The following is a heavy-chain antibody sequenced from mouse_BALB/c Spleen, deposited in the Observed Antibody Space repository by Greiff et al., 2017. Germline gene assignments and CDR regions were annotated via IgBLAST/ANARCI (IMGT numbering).Heavy chain of an antibody. D-gene: IGHD3-3*01. Sequence: VQLTESGGGLVTLGGSLKLSCAASGFTFSRYYMSWVRQTPEKRLELVAAINSNGGSTYYPDTVKGRFTISRDNAKNTLYLQMSSLKSEDTALYYCARQSYGCDYWGQGTTLTVAA. CDR1: GFTFSRYY. J-gene: IGHJ2*01. CDR3: ARQSYGCDY. CDR2: INSNGGST. V-gene: IGHV5-6-2*01.